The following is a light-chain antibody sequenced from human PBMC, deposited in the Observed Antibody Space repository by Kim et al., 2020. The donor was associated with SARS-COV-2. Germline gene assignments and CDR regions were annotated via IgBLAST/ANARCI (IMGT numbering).Light chain of an antibody. CDR3: KQYGSAPYT. CDR2: AAS. J-gene: IGKJ2*01. CDR1: QTLNSGY. V-gene: IGKV3-20*01. Sequence: EIVLTQSPDTLSLSPGDGATLSCRTSQTLNSGYLARYQQKPGQAPRLLIVAASSRATGVPDRFAGSGSGRDFTLTISRLETEDVAVYYCKQYGSAPYTFGQGTKLEI.